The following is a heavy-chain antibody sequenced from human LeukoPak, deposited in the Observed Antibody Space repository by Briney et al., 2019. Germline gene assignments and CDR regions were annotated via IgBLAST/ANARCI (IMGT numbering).Heavy chain of an antibody. D-gene: IGHD3-16*01. CDR1: GGSISIYY. J-gene: IGHJ5*02. CDR3: AREEGGLDNWFDP. Sequence: PSETLSLTCTVSGGSISIYYCSWIRQPPGKGLEWIGYIYYSGSTNYNPSLKSRVTISVDTSKNQFSLKLSSVTAADTAVYYCAREEGGLDNWFDPWGQGTLVTVSS. V-gene: IGHV4-59*01. CDR2: IYYSGST.